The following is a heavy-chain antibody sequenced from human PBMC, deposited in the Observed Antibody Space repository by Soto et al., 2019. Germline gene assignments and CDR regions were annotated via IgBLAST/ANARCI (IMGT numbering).Heavy chain of an antibody. CDR1: GFTFSSYA. Sequence: EVQLLESGGGLVQPGGSLRLSCAASGFTFSSYAMSWVRQAPGKGLEWVSAISGSGGSTYYADSVKGRFTISRDNSKNTLYQQMNSLRAEDTAVYYCAKDPWGATVPYLCYWGQGTLVTVSS. V-gene: IGHV3-23*01. J-gene: IGHJ4*02. CDR2: ISGSGGST. CDR3: AKDPWGATVPYLCY. D-gene: IGHD4-17*01.